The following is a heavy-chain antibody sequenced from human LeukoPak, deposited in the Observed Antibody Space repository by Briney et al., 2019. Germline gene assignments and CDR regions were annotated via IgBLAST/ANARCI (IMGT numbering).Heavy chain of an antibody. V-gene: IGHV4-34*01. CDR1: GGSFSGYY. D-gene: IGHD2-15*01. CDR2: INYSGST. J-gene: IGHJ4*02. Sequence: SETLSLTCAVYGGSFSGYYWSWIRQPPGKGLEYIGYINYSGSTSYNPSLKSRATMLVDTSKNQFSLKLSSVTAADTAVYYCARAPLGFCSGGTCKRYFDYWGQGTLVTVSS. CDR3: ARAPLGFCSGGTCKRYFDY.